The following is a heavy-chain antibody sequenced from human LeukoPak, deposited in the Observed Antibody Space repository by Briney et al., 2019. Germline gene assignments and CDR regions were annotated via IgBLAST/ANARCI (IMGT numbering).Heavy chain of an antibody. V-gene: IGHV6-1*01. J-gene: IGHJ4*02. CDR2: TYCRSKWHN. CDR1: GDSVSSSSAV. CDR3: AGTTDYSSFLAF. D-gene: IGHD4-11*01. Sequence: PSQTLSLTCAVSGDSVSSSSAVWNWIRQSPSRGLEWLGRTYCRSKWHNEYAESVKSRISITSDTSKNQFSLQLNSVTPEDTAEYYCAGTTDYSSFLAFWGQGTLVTVSS.